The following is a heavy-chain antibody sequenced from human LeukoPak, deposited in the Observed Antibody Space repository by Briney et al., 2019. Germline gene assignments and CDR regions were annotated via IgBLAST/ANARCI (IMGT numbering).Heavy chain of an antibody. J-gene: IGHJ4*02. CDR2: ITGRTSNT. D-gene: IGHD4-17*01. Sequence: GRSLRLSCAASGFTFSDYYMTWIRQAPGRGLEWISCITGRTSNTNYADSVKGRFTISRGNARNSLYLQMNSLRVEDTAVYYCARGNYGEDFWGQGALVTVTS. CDR1: GFTFSDYY. CDR3: ARGNYGEDF. V-gene: IGHV3-11*05.